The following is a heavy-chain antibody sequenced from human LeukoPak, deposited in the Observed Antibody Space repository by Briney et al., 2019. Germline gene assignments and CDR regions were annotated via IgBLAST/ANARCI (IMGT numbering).Heavy chain of an antibody. Sequence: GESLKSSWKGSGYSSTSYLIGWVRQLHGKGLEWMGIIYPGDSATRYQPSFQGQVNISDDKSISTAYLQWSRLKASDTAMYYWGRLGDGYNYRFDYWGQGTLVTVSS. CDR2: IYPGDSAT. V-gene: IGHV5-51*01. D-gene: IGHD5-24*01. J-gene: IGHJ4*02. CDR3: GRLGDGYNYRFDY. CDR1: GYSSTSYL.